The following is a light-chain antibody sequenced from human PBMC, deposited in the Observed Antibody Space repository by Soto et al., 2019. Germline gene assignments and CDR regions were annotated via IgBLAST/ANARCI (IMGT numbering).Light chain of an antibody. CDR3: QRNTGPRTT. CDR1: QRVSAID. Sequence: EIVLTQSPGTLSLSAGERATLSCGASQRVSAIDAALYQQTPRQAPKFLIYGVSSRATSTPDRFSSGCAGTVFLLTSTRLEAEYSALYVRQRNTGPRTTFGQGTRLEIK. V-gene: IGKV3-20*01. CDR2: GVS. J-gene: IGKJ5*01.